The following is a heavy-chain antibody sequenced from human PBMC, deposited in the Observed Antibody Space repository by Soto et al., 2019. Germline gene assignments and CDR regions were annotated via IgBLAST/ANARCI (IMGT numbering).Heavy chain of an antibody. J-gene: IGHJ5*02. CDR1: GYTLTELS. Sequence: ASVKVSCKVSGYTLTELSMHWVRQAPGKGLEWMGGFDPEDGETSYAQKFQGRVTMTEDTSTGTAYMELSSLRSEDTAVYYCATSISGTTGWFDPWGQGTLVTVSS. V-gene: IGHV1-24*01. CDR2: FDPEDGET. D-gene: IGHD1-7*01. CDR3: ATSISGTTGWFDP.